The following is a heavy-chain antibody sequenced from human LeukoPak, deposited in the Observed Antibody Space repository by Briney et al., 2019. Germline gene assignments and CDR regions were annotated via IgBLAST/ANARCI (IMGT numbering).Heavy chain of an antibody. CDR2: IYTGGST. CDR1: GFTVNSNY. CDR3: ARGFGKAAADVFGGYTMDV. Sequence: GGSLRLSCAASGFTVNSNYMSWVRQAPGEGLEWVSLIYTGGSTYYADSVRGRFTISRDNSKTTLYLQMDSLRPEDTAIYYCARGFGKAAADVFGGYTMDVWGQGTTVTVSS. V-gene: IGHV3-66*02. J-gene: IGHJ6*02. D-gene: IGHD6-13*01.